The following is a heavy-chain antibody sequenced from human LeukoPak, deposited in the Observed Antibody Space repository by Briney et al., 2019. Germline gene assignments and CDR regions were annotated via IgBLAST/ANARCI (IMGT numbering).Heavy chain of an antibody. V-gene: IGHV3-21*01. CDR1: GFTFSSYS. J-gene: IGHJ4*02. Sequence: PGGSLRLSCAASGFTFSSYSMNWVRQAPGKGLEWVSSISSSSSYIYYADSVKGRFTISRDNAKNSLYLQMNSLRAEDTAVYYCARDLHGGPYDYVWGSYRYYFDYWGQGTLVTVSS. CDR3: ARDLHGGPYDYVWGSYRYYFDY. D-gene: IGHD3-16*02. CDR2: ISSSSSYI.